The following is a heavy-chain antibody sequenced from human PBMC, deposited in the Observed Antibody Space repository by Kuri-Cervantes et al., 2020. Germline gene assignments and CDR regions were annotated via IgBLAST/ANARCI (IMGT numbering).Heavy chain of an antibody. CDR1: GFTFSSYS. CDR3: AKDMGVGAAAGPFDY. CDR2: ISSSSSYI. J-gene: IGHJ4*02. V-gene: IGHV3-21*04. Sequence: GGSLRLSCAASGFTFSSYSMNWVRQAPGKGLEWVSSISSSSSYIYYADSVKGRFTISRDNAKNSLYLQMNSLRAEDTALYYCAKDMGVGAAAGPFDYWGQGTLVTVSS. D-gene: IGHD6-13*01.